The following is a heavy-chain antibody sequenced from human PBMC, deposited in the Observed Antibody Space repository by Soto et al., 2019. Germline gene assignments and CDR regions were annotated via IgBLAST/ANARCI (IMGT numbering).Heavy chain of an antibody. V-gene: IGHV3-7*01. J-gene: IGHJ6*02. D-gene: IGHD1-20*01. CDR1: EFTFDKYY. CDR2: IKPDGSEQ. CDR3: ARGNWNYYYGFDV. Sequence: PGGSLRLSCAASEFTFDKYYMTWVRQAPGKGPEWVANIKPDGSEQYYVDSVKGRFTISRDNANNSLYLQVNSLRAEDTAVYFCARGNWNYYYGFDVWGQGTTVTVS.